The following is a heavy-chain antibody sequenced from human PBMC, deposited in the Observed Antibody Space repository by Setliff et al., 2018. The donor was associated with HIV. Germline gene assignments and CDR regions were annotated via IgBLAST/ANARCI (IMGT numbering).Heavy chain of an antibody. J-gene: IGHJ3*02. Sequence: SETLSLTCTVSGGSLSSGSFYWTWIRQPAGKGLEWIGRIYSTGTTNYNPSLKGRVTISVDTFKNQFSLKLSSVIAADTAVYYCARAVTPNYFDLSADLRGGFDIWGQGTVVTVSS. D-gene: IGHD3-22*01. CDR3: ARAVTPNYFDLSADLRGGFDI. CDR2: IYSTGTT. CDR1: GGSLSSGSFY. V-gene: IGHV4-61*02.